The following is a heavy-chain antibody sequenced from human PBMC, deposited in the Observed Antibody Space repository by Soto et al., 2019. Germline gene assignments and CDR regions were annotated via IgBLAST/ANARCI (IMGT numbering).Heavy chain of an antibody. J-gene: IGHJ6*02. V-gene: IGHV1-18*04. CDR1: GYTFTSYG. CDR2: ISAYNGNT. CDR3: ARDPRVDTAMVGRGSYGMDV. D-gene: IGHD5-18*01. Sequence: ASVKVSCKASGYTFTSYGISWVRQAPGQGLEWMGWISAYNGNTNYAQKLQGRVTMTTDTSTSTVYMELSSLRSEDTAVYYCARDPRVDTAMVGRGSYGMDVWGQGTTVTVSS.